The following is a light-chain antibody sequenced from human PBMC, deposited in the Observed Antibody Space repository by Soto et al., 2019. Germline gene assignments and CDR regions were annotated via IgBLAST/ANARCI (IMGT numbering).Light chain of an antibody. J-gene: IGKJ2*01. CDR2: GAT. V-gene: IGKV3-20*01. CDR1: QSVSSSY. Sequence: IVLTQSPGTLSLSPGERATLSCRASQSVSSSYLAWYQQKPGQAPRLLIYGATSSATGIPDRFGGSGSGTDFTLTITRLEPEDFAVYYFQEYGSSPSTFGQGTKLEIK. CDR3: QEYGSSPST.